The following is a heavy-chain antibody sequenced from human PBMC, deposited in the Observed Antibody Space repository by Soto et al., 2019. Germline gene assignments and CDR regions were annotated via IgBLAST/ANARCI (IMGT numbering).Heavy chain of an antibody. D-gene: IGHD1-26*01. CDR2: FDPEDGET. J-gene: IGHJ3*02. Sequence: AASVKVSCKVSGYTLTELSMHWVRQAPGKGLEWMGGFDPEDGETIYAQKFQGRVTMTEDTSTDTAYMELSSLRSEDTAVHYCATAYDSGSYYEGFDIWGQGTMVTVSS. V-gene: IGHV1-24*01. CDR1: GYTLTELS. CDR3: ATAYDSGSYYEGFDI.